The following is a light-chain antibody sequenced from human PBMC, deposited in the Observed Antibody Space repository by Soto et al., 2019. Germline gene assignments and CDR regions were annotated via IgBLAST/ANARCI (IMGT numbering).Light chain of an antibody. J-gene: IGKJ1*01. Sequence: DIVMTQSPDSLSVSLGERATINCKSSQTVLHGSNYLAWYQQKAGQPPKLLIYWASTRESGVPDRFSGSGSGTDFTITIPSLQAEDVAVYYSQQYYTTHVKFGQGTKVES. V-gene: IGKV4-1*01. CDR3: QQYYTTHVK. CDR2: WAS. CDR1: QTVLHGSNY.